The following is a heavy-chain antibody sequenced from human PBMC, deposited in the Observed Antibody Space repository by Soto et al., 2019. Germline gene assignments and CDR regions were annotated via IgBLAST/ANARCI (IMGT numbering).Heavy chain of an antibody. V-gene: IGHV4-59*01. CDR2: IYYSGST. CDR1: GGSISSYY. Sequence: SETLTLTCTVSGGSISSYYWSWIRQPPGKGLEWIGYIYYSGSTNYNPSLKSRVTISVDTSKNQFSLKLSSVTAADTAVYYCARGGLRPNWFDPWGQGTLVTVSS. D-gene: IGHD5-12*01. CDR3: ARGGLRPNWFDP. J-gene: IGHJ5*02.